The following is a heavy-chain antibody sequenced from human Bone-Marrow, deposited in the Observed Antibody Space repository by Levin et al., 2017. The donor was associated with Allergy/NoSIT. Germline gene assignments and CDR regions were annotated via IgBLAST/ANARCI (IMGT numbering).Heavy chain of an antibody. Sequence: ASVKVSCAASGFTSRYWMHWVRQVPEKGLVWVARIDSDGRNTNYADSVKGRFVISRDNAKNTLYLQMNSLRVEDTAVYFCVRPTSSLYGHFDYWGQGTLVTVSA. CDR1: GFTSRYW. CDR3: VRPTSSLYGHFDY. D-gene: IGHD3-16*01. V-gene: IGHV3-74*01. CDR2: IDSDGRNT. J-gene: IGHJ4*02.